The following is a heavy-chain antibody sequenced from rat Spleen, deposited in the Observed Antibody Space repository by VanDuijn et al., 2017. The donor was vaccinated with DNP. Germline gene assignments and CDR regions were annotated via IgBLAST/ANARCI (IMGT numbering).Heavy chain of an antibody. D-gene: IGHD1-11*01. V-gene: IGHV5-22*01. J-gene: IGHJ4*01. CDR2: VSYDGFSP. CDR3: ARRGVRTLYYYAMDA. Sequence: EVHLVVSGGGLVQPGRSLKLSCAVSGLTFSDYYMAWVRQAPTKGLEWVASVSYDGFSPYYRDSVKGRFTLSRDNAKSTLYLQMNSLRSEDTATYYCARRGVRTLYYYAMDAWGQGTSVTVSS. CDR1: GLTFSDYY.